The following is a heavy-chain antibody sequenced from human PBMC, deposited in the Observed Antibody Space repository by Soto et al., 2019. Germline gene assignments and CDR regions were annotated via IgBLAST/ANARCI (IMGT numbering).Heavy chain of an antibody. CDR1: GFTFADYA. D-gene: IGHD3-10*01. V-gene: IGHV3-49*03. CDR3: TRALSLHFHS. CDR2: SIKSEYGGTT. J-gene: IGHJ4*02. Sequence: GSLSLSCATSGFTFADYALSWIRQAPGKGLEWVVYSIKSEYGGTTDYPASGKGRYTISRDDSKSIAYLQMNSLRTEDTALYYRTRALSLHFHSWGQGALVPVSP.